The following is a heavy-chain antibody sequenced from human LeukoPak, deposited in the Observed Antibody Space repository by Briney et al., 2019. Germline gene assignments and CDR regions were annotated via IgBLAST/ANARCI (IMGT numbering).Heavy chain of an antibody. CDR2: IRYDGSNK. V-gene: IGHV3-30*02. Sequence: PTGGSLRLSCAASGFTFSSYGMHWVRQAPGKGLEWVAFIRYDGSNKYYADSVKGRFTISRDSSKNTLYLQMNSLRAEDTAVYYCAKGPYDYGDYYYWGQGTLVTVSS. CDR3: AKGPYDYGDYYY. CDR1: GFTFSSYG. D-gene: IGHD4-17*01. J-gene: IGHJ4*02.